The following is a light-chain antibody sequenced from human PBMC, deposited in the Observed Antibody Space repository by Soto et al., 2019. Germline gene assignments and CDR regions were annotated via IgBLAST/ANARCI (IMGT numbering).Light chain of an antibody. CDR3: SSYTSSSSYV. J-gene: IGLJ1*01. CDR2: DVS. CDR1: SSDVGGYNY. V-gene: IGLV2-14*01. Sequence: QSVLTQPASVSGSPGQSITISCTGTSSDVGGYNYVSWYQQHPGKAPKLMIYDVSNRPSGVSNRFSGSKSGNTASLTISGLQGGDGAGYYCSSYTSSSSYVFGTGTKLTVL.